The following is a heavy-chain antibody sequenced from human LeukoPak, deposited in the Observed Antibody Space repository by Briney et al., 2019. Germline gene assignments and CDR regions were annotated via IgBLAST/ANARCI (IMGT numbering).Heavy chain of an antibody. Sequence: GGSLRLSCAASGFTFSSYAMHWVRRAPGKGLEWVAVISYDGSNKYYADSVKGRFTISRDNSKNTLYLQMNSLRAEDTAVYYCARDQGHDSSGYYLDYWGQGTLVTVSS. CDR1: GFTFSSYA. CDR3: ARDQGHDSSGYYLDY. J-gene: IGHJ4*02. CDR2: ISYDGSNK. V-gene: IGHV3-30*04. D-gene: IGHD3-22*01.